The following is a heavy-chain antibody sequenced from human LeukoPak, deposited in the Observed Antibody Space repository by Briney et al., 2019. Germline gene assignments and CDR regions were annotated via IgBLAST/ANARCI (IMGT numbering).Heavy chain of an antibody. V-gene: IGHV3-7*03. Sequence: GGSLRLSCAASGFTFSSYWMSWVRQAPGKGLEWVANIKQDGSEKYYVDSVKGRFTISRDNAKNSLYLQMNSLRAEDTAVYYCAKGLAYSSSWYGDYWGQGTLVTVSS. CDR3: AKGLAYSSSWYGDY. J-gene: IGHJ4*02. CDR1: GFTFSSYW. CDR2: IKQDGSEK. D-gene: IGHD6-13*01.